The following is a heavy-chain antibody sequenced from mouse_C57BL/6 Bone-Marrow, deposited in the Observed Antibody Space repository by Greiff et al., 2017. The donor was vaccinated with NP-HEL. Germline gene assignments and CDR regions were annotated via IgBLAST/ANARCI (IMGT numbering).Heavy chain of an antibody. CDR1: GFTFSDYY. CDR2: ISNGGGST. V-gene: IGHV5-12*01. Sequence: EVMLVESGGGLVQPGGSLKLSCAASGFTFSDYYMYWVRQTPEKRLEWVAYISNGGGSTYYPDTVKGRFTISRDNAKNTLYLQMSRLKSEDTAMYYCARLSTAVATDYAMDYWGQGTSVTVSS. CDR3: ARLSTAVATDYAMDY. J-gene: IGHJ4*01. D-gene: IGHD1-1*01.